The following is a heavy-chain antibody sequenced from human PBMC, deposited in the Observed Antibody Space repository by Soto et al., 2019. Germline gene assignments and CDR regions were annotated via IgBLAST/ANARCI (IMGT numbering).Heavy chain of an antibody. CDR2: ISYDGRSN. Sequence: QVQLVESGGGVVQPGRSLRLSCAASGITFITYAMHWVRQAPDKGLEWAAVISYDGRSNYYADSVKGRFTISRDNSKNTLYLQMNSLRVEDTAVYYCARDSYGMDVWGQGTTVTVSS. V-gene: IGHV3-30-3*01. CDR1: GITFITYA. J-gene: IGHJ6*02. CDR3: ARDSYGMDV.